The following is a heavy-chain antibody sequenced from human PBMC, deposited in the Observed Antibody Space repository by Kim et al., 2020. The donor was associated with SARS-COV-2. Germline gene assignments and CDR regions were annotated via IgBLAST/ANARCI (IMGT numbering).Heavy chain of an antibody. CDR1: GFTFSSYS. CDR2: ISSSSSYI. D-gene: IGHD3-3*01. V-gene: IGHV3-21*01. Sequence: GGSLRLSCAASGFTFSSYSMNWVRQAPGKGLEWVSSISSSSSYIYYADSVKGRFTISRDNAKNSLYLQMTSLRAEDTAVYYCARDRPPSLEWSPMYYYYYYMDVWGKGTTVTVSS. J-gene: IGHJ6*03. CDR3: ARDRPPSLEWSPMYYYYYYMDV.